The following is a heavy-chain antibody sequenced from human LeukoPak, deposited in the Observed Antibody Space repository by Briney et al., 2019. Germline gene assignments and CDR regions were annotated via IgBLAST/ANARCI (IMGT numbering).Heavy chain of an antibody. D-gene: IGHD5-12*01. J-gene: IGHJ4*02. Sequence: ASVKVSCKTSGYTFTDFGLSWVRQAPGQGLEWLGWINGYNSNKGYAQKFQGRLTMTTDTSTSTAYMELRSLRSDDTAVYYCARDCDSGSCYLYGWGQGTLVTVSS. CDR2: INGYNSNK. V-gene: IGHV1-18*01. CDR3: ARDCDSGSCYLYG. CDR1: GYTFTDFG.